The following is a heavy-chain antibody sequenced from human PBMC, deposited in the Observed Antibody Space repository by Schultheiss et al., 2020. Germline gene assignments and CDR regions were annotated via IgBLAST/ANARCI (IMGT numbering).Heavy chain of an antibody. CDR3: ARDGDGYNLSWFDP. D-gene: IGHD5-24*01. J-gene: IGHJ5*02. V-gene: IGHV4-61*01. CDR2: IYYSGST. Sequence: SETLSLTCTVSGCSVSSGSYYWSWIRQPPGKGLEWIGYIYYSGSTYYNPSLKSRVTISVDTSKNQFSLKLSSVTAADTAVYYCARDGDGYNLSWFDPWGQGTLVTVSS. CDR1: GCSVSSGSYY.